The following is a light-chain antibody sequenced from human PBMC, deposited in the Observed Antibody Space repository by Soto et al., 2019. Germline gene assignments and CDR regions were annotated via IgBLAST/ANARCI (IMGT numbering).Light chain of an antibody. CDR3: AAWDDSLNGPTWV. Sequence: QSVLTQPPSASGTPGQRVTISCSGGSSNIGSNAVNWYQMLPGTAPKVLIYSDNQRPSGVPDRFSGSKSGTSASLAIIGLQSKDEADYFCAAWDDSLNGPTWVFGGGTKLTVL. CDR1: SSNIGSNA. V-gene: IGLV1-44*01. CDR2: SDN. J-gene: IGLJ3*02.